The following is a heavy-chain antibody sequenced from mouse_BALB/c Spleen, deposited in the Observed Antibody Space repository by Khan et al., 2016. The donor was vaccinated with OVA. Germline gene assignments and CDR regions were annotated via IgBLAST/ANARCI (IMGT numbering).Heavy chain of an antibody. CDR2: IRGDGST. Sequence: QVQLKQSGPGLVAPSQSLSITCTVSGFSLTSYGVGWVRQPPGKGLEWLGVIRGDGSTNYYSALISRLITINDNSKSHAFLILISLQTDDTATYYCAIYYYGRAWIAYWGQGTLVTVSA. V-gene: IGHV2-3*01. D-gene: IGHD1-1*01. CDR3: AIYYYGRAWIAY. CDR1: GFSLTSYG. J-gene: IGHJ3*01.